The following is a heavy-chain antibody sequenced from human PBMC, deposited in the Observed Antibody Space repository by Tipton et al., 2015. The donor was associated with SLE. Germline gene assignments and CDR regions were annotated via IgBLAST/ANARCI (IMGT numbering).Heavy chain of an antibody. CDR3: ARVPGLERSYYYNYYMDV. CDR2: INHSGST. D-gene: IGHD1-1*01. Sequence: TLSLTCTVSGFSISSGYYWSWIRQSPGKGLEWIGDINHSGSTNYNPSLKSRVTISVDTSKNQFSLRLSSVTAADTAVYYCARVPGLERSYYYNYYMDVWGKGTTVTVSS. J-gene: IGHJ6*03. V-gene: IGHV4-38-2*02. CDR1: GFSISSGYY.